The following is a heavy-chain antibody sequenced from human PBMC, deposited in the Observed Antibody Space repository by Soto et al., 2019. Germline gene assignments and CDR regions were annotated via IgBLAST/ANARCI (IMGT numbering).Heavy chain of an antibody. V-gene: IGHV4-39*07. CDR2: IYYSGYT. J-gene: IGHJ6*02. D-gene: IGHD2-15*01. CDR3: ARTRGQNCNGGNCYFGMDV. CDR1: GGSISSSSYY. Sequence: PSETLSLTCTVSGGSISSSSYYWGWIRQPPGKGLEWIGSIYYSGYTYYNPSLKSRVTISVDTSKNQFSLKLSSVTAADTAMYYCARTRGQNCNGGNCYFGMDVWGQGTTVTVSS.